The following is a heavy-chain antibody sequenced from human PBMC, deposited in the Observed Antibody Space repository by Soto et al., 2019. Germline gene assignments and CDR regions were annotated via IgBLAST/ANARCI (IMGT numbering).Heavy chain of an antibody. CDR3: VTHSSNY. CDR1: GLTFSRGD. CDR2: SGGSDLST. J-gene: IGHJ4*02. D-gene: IGHD6-6*01. V-gene: IGHV3-23*01. Sequence: EVQLLESGGGLVQPGGSLRLSCVVSGLTFSRGDLSWVRQPPGPGLEWVSASGGSDLSTHYVDSVKGRFTISRDSSKNTQHLHMNSLSAEDTAVYYCVTHSSNYWSQRTLVTVSS.